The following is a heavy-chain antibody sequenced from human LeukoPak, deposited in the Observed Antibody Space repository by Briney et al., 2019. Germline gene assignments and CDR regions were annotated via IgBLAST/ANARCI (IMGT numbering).Heavy chain of an antibody. D-gene: IGHD3-3*01. CDR2: IYSSGST. J-gene: IGHJ6*03. CDR1: GGSISSYY. Sequence: SETLSLTCTVSGGSISSYYWSWIRQPAGRELEWIGRIYSSGSTNYNPSLKIRVTMSVDTSKNQFSLKLSSVTAADTAVYYCAKDRVDINYDIWKDYYMGVWGKGTTVTVSS. V-gene: IGHV4-4*07. CDR3: AKDRVDINYDIWKDYYMGV.